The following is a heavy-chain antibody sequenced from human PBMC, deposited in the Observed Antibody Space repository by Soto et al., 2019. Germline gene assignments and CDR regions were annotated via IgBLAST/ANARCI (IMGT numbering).Heavy chain of an antibody. Sequence: SETLSLTCTVSGGSISSYYWSWIRQPPGKGLEWIGYIYYSGSTNYNPSLKSRVTISVDTSKNQFSLKPSSVTAADTAVYYCARDSSGYLYWYFDLWGRGTLVTVSS. D-gene: IGHD3-22*01. J-gene: IGHJ2*01. CDR3: ARDSSGYLYWYFDL. CDR1: GGSISSYY. CDR2: IYYSGST. V-gene: IGHV4-59*01.